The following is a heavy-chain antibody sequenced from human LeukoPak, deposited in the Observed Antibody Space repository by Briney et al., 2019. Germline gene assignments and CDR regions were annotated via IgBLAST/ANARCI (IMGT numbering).Heavy chain of an antibody. J-gene: IGHJ4*02. V-gene: IGHV3-23*01. CDR3: AKGPQLGSGYHPDY. CDR1: GFTFSSAA. D-gene: IGHD6-25*01. Sequence: GGSLRLSCAASGFTFSSAAMTRVRQAPGEGLEWVSTITGSDDRTYYADSVKGRFTISRDYSKNTLHFQMNSLRVEDTAIYYCAKGPQLGSGYHPDYWGQGTLVTVSS. CDR2: ITGSDDRT.